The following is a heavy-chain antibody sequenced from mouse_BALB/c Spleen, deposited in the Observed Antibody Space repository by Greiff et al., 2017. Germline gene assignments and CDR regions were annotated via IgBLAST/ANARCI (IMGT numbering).Heavy chain of an antibody. D-gene: IGHD2-2*01. CDR2: IWAGGST. CDR1: GFSLTSYG. V-gene: IGHV2-9*02. J-gene: IGHJ4*01. Sequence: QVQLQQSGPGLVAPSQSLSITCTVSGFSLTSYGVHWVRQPPGKGLEWLGVIWAGGSTNYNSALMSRLSISKDNSKSQVFLKMNSLQTDDTAMYYCARGLYGYDDYYAMDYWGQGTSVTVSS. CDR3: ARGLYGYDDYYAMDY.